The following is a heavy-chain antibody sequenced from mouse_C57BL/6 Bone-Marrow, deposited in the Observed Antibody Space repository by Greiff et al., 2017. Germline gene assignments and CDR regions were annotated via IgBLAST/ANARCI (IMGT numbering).Heavy chain of an antibody. CDR3: ARGGETAQATVAY. CDR1: GYTFTSYG. Sequence: QVQLQQSGAELARPGASVKLSCKASGYTFTSYGISWVKQRTGQGLEWIGEIYPRSGNTYYNEKFKGKATLTADKSSSTAYMELRSLTSEDSAVYFCARGGETAQATVAYWGQGTLVTVSA. J-gene: IGHJ3*01. V-gene: IGHV1-81*01. CDR2: IYPRSGNT. D-gene: IGHD3-2*02.